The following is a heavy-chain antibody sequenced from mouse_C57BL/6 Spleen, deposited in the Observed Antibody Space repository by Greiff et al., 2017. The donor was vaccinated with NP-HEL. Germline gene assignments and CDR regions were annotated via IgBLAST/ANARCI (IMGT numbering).Heavy chain of an antibody. Sequence: EVKLVESGGGLVKPGGSLKLSCAASGFTFSDYGMHWVRQAPEKGLEWVAYISSGSSTIYYADTVKGRFTISRDNAKNTLFLHRTSLRSEDTAMYYCTGTTVLYYYAMDYWGQGTSVTVSS. CDR2: ISSGSSTI. J-gene: IGHJ4*01. V-gene: IGHV5-17*01. D-gene: IGHD1-1*01. CDR1: GFTFSDYG. CDR3: TGTTVLYYYAMDY.